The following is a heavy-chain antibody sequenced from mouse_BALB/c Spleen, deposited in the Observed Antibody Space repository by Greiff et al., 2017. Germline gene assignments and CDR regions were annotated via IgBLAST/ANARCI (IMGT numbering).Heavy chain of an antibody. CDR1: GFTFSSYT. D-gene: IGHD2-3*01. V-gene: IGHV5-6-4*01. CDR2: ISSGGSYT. J-gene: IGHJ2*01. Sequence: EVQLVESGGGLVKPGGSLKLSCAASGFTFSSYTMSWVRQTPEKRLEWVATISSGGSYTYYPDSVKGRFTISRDNAKNTLYLQMSSLKSEDTAMYYCTRDGRGYDDYFDYWGQGTTLTVSS. CDR3: TRDGRGYDDYFDY.